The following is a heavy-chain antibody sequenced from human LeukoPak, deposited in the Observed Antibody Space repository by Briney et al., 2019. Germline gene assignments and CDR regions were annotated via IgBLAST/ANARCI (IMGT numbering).Heavy chain of an antibody. J-gene: IGHJ4*02. Sequence: GGSLRLSCAASGFTFSSYIMNWVRRAPGKGLEWVSSITSRSSYIYYADSVKGRFTISRDNAKNTLYLQMNSLRAEDTAVYYCARDLRPRYYFDYWGQGTLVTVSS. CDR1: GFTFSSYI. D-gene: IGHD5-24*01. V-gene: IGHV3-21*06. CDR2: ITSRSSYI. CDR3: ARDLRPRYYFDY.